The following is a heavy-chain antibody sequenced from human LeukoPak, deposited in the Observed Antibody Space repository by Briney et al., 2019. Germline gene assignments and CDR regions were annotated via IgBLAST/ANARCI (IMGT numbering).Heavy chain of an antibody. CDR1: GGSISSGGYY. Sequence: PSETLSLTCTVSGGSISSGGYYWSWIRQHPGKGLEWIGYIYYSGSTYYNPSLKSRVTISVDTSKNQFSLKLSSVTAADTAVYSCARIPRYSGYPFFDYWGQGTLVTVSS. CDR3: ARIPRYSGYPFFDY. J-gene: IGHJ4*02. D-gene: IGHD5-12*01. CDR2: IYYSGST. V-gene: IGHV4-31*03.